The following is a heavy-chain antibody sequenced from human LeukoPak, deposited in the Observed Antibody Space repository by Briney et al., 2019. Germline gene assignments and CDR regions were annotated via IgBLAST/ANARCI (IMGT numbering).Heavy chain of an antibody. CDR2: IYTSGST. CDR1: GDSISSGSYY. V-gene: IGHV4-61*02. CDR3: ARELGENYDFWSGYYTLDY. J-gene: IGHJ4*02. D-gene: IGHD3-3*01. Sequence: PSETRSLTCTVSGDSISSGSYYWRWIRQPAGKGLEWIGRIYTSGSTNYNPSLKSRVTISVDTSKNQFSLKLNSVTAADTAVYYCARELGENYDFWSGYYTLDYWGQGTLVTVSS.